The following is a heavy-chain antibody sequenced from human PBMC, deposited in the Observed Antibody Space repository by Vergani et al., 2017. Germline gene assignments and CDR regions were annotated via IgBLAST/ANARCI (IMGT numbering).Heavy chain of an antibody. D-gene: IGHD3-9*01. CDR1: GYTFSNYY. Sequence: QVQVVQSPAEVKKSGASVKVSCKTSGYTFSNYYMHWLRQAPGQGLECMGRINPSGSHTNSAQKFQGRVTMTRYTSTSTVYMELSSVRYKESAKYYCARSDYYLLTGYQDWGQGTLVTVSA. V-gene: IGHV1-46*03. J-gene: IGHJ4*02. CDR2: INPSGSHT. CDR3: ARSDYYLLTGYQD.